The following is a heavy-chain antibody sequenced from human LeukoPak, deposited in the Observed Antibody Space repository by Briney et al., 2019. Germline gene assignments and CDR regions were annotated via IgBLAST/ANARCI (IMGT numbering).Heavy chain of an antibody. CDR3: ARDGEERYYDFWSGSYYYYYMDV. CDR2: ISGSGGST. V-gene: IGHV3-23*01. D-gene: IGHD3-3*01. CDR1: GFTFSSYA. Sequence: PGGSLRLSCAASGFTFSSYAMSWVRQAPGKGLEWVSAISGSGGSTYYADSVKGRFTISRDNSKNTLYLQMNSLRAEDTAVYYCARDGEERYYDFWSGSYYYYYMDVWGKGTTVTVSS. J-gene: IGHJ6*03.